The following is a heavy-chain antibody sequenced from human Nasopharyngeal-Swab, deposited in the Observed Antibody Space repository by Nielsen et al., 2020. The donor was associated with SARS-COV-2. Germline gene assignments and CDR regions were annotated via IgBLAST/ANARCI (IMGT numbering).Heavy chain of an antibody. D-gene: IGHD1-26*01. CDR1: GYTFTSYD. V-gene: IGHV1-18*01. Sequence: ASVKVSCKASGYTFTSYDISWVRQAPGQGLEWMGWISAYNGNTNYAQKLQGRVTMTTDTSTSTAYMELRSLRSDDTAVYYCARGRVGATDFYYYYGMDVWGQGTTVTVSS. CDR2: ISAYNGNT. J-gene: IGHJ6*02. CDR3: ARGRVGATDFYYYYGMDV.